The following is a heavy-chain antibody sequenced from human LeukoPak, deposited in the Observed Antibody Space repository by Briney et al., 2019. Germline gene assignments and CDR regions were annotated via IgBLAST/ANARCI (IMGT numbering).Heavy chain of an antibody. CDR1: GFTFSSNY. CDR2: IYSGGST. CDR3: ARASNYYDSSGYFINDAFDI. J-gene: IGHJ3*02. D-gene: IGHD3-22*01. V-gene: IGHV3-53*01. Sequence: GGSLRLSCAASGFTFSSNYMSWVRQAPGKGLEWVSVIYSGGSTYYADSVKGRFTISRDNSKNTLYLQMNSLRAEDTAVYYCARASNYYDSSGYFINDAFDIWGQGTMVTVSS.